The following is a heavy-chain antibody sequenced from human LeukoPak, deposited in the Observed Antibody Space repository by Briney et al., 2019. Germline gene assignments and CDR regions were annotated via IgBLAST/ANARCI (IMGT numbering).Heavy chain of an antibody. J-gene: IGHJ4*02. CDR2: IGGSGDTT. CDR3: AKPPGDGYTFFDY. Sequence: PGGSLRLSCAVSGFTFSNYAMSWVRQAPGKGLEWVSAIGGSGDTTWYADSVKGRFTISRDNSKNTLYLQMNSLRAEDTAVYYCAKPPGDGYTFFDYWGQGTLVTVSS. CDR1: GFTFSNYA. D-gene: IGHD5-24*01. V-gene: IGHV3-23*01.